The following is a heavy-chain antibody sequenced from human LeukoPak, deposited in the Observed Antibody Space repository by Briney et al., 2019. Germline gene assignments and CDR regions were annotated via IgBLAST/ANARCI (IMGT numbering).Heavy chain of an antibody. V-gene: IGHV4-34*01. CDR3: ARLKQWPDAFDI. J-gene: IGHJ3*02. Sequence: SETLSLTCAVYGGSFSGYYWSWIRQPPGKGLEWIGEINHSGSTNYNPSLKSRVTISVDTSKNQFSLKLSSVTAADTAVYYCARLKQWPDAFDIWGQGTMVTVSS. CDR1: GGSFSGYY. D-gene: IGHD6-19*01. CDR2: INHSGST.